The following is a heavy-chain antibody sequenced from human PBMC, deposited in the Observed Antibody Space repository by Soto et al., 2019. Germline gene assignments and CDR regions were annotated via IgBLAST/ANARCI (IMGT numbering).Heavy chain of an antibody. J-gene: IGHJ4*02. CDR1: GYTFTSYA. CDR2: INAGNGNT. Sequence: ASVKVSCKASGYTFTSYAILWVRQAPGQRLEWMGWINAGNGNTKYSQKFQGRVTITRDTSASTAYMELSSLRSEDTAVYYCARGITLPTPLDYWGQGTLVTVS. V-gene: IGHV1-3*01. D-gene: IGHD1-20*01. CDR3: ARGITLPTPLDY.